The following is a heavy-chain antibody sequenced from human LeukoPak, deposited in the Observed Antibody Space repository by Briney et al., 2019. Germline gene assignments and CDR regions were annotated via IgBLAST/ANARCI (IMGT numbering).Heavy chain of an antibody. J-gene: IGHJ4*02. D-gene: IGHD4-17*01. CDR2: ISGSGGST. Sequence: GGSLRLSCAASGFSLNYYWMTWVRQAPGKGLEWVSAISGSGGSTYYADSVKGRFTISRDNSKNTLYLQMNSLRAEDTAVYYCAKVEGDGENYFDYWGQGTLVTVSS. CDR3: AKVEGDGENYFDY. CDR1: GFSLNYYW. V-gene: IGHV3-23*01.